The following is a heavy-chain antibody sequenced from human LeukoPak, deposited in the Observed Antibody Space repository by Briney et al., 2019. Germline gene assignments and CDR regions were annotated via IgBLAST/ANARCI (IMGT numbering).Heavy chain of an antibody. CDR2: ISYDGSNK. D-gene: IGHD5-18*01. Sequence: GRSLRLSCAASGFTFSSYAMHWVRQAPGKGLEWVAVISYDGSNKYYADSVKGRFTISRDNSKNTLYLQMNSLRAEDTAVYYCVFGLDTAMVFDYWGQGTLVTVSS. CDR3: VFGLDTAMVFDY. J-gene: IGHJ4*02. V-gene: IGHV3-30*04. CDR1: GFTFSSYA.